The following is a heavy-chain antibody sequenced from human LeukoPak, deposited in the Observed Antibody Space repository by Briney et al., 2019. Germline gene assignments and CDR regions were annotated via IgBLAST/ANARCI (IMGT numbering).Heavy chain of an antibody. D-gene: IGHD3-3*01. J-gene: IGHJ5*02. CDR3: AREGRFLELFDP. CDR1: GFTFSSYG. Sequence: GGSLRLSCAASGFTFSSYGMHWVRQAPGKGLEWVAVIWYDGSNKYYADSVKGRFTISRDNSKNTLYLQMNSLRAEDTAVYYCAREGRFLELFDPWGQGTLVTVSS. CDR2: IWYDGSNK. V-gene: IGHV3-33*01.